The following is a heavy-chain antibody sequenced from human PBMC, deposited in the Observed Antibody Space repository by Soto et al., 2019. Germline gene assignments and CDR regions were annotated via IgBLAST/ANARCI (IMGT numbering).Heavy chain of an antibody. V-gene: IGHV1-3*05. CDR3: ARGITLPTPLDY. J-gene: IGHJ4*02. D-gene: IGHD1-20*01. Sequence: QVQLVQSGAEEKKPGASVKVSCKASGYTFTSYAMHWVRQAPGQRLEWMGWINAGNGNTKYSQKFKGRVTITRGTTASTAYMELSSLRSEDTAVYYCARGITLPTPLDYWGQGTLVTVSS. CDR1: GYTFTSYA. CDR2: INAGNGNT.